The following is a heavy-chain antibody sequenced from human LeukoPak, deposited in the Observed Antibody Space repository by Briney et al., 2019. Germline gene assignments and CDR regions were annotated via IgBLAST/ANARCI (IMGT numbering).Heavy chain of an antibody. J-gene: IGHJ5*02. Sequence: GGSLRLSCAASGFTFSNDWMSWVRQAPGKGLEWVASINQDGGEKRYVDSVKGRLTISRDNAKNSLYLQMDSLRAGDTAVYYCAQGDYDFWSGYYKRKEDWFDPWGQGTLVTVSS. CDR3: AQGDYDFWSGYYKRKEDWFDP. CDR1: GFTFSNDW. V-gene: IGHV3-7*03. D-gene: IGHD3-3*01. CDR2: INQDGGEK.